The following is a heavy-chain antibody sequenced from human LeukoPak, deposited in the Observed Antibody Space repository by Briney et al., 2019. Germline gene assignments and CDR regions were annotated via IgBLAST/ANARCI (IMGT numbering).Heavy chain of an antibody. J-gene: IGHJ2*01. V-gene: IGHV4-59*08. D-gene: IGHD3-3*01. Sequence: PSETLSLACTVSGDSISSSYWTWIRQPPGRGLEWIGHIYYSGISNYNPSLKSRVTMSLDTSKSQCSLKVSSVTAADTAVYYCARLRTVESWYFDLWGRGTLVTVSS. CDR3: ARLRTVESWYFDL. CDR1: GDSISSSY. CDR2: IYYSGIS.